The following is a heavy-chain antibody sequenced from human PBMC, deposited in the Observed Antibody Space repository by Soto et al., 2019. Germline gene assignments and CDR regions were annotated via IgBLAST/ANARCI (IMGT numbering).Heavy chain of an antibody. CDR3: ARCDNGDYGTHDAFEI. V-gene: IGHV1-69*13. J-gene: IGHJ3*02. CDR1: GGTFSSYA. Sequence: ASVKVSCKASGGTFSSYAISWVRQAPGQGLEWMGGIIPIFGTANYAQKFQGRVTITADESTSTAYMELSSLRSEDTAVYYCARCDNGDYGTHDAFEIGGKGTMVTVFS. CDR2: IIPIFGTA. D-gene: IGHD4-17*01.